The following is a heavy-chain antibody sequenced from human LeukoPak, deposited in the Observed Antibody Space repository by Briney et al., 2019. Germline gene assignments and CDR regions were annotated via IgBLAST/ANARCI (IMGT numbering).Heavy chain of an antibody. J-gene: IGHJ6*02. CDR3: AREWWDYDFWSGLPGDV. V-gene: IGHV3-11*01. CDR2: ISSSGSTI. CDR1: GFTFSDYY. D-gene: IGHD3-3*01. Sequence: GGSLRHSCAASGFTFSDYYMSWIRQAPGKGLEWVSYISSSGSTIYYADSVKGRFTISRDNAKNSLYLQMNSLRAEDTAVYYCAREWWDYDFWSGLPGDVWGQGTTVTVSS.